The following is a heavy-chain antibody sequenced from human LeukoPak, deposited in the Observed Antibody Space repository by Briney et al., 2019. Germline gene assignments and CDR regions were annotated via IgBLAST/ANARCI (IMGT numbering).Heavy chain of an antibody. CDR1: GITFSTNA. CDR3: ARDPNWGIDY. D-gene: IGHD7-27*01. J-gene: IGHJ4*02. CDR2: ISYDGSNK. V-gene: IGHV3-30-3*01. Sequence: PGGSLRLSCEASGITFSTNAMSWVRQAPGKGLEWVAVISYDGSNKYYADSVKGRFTISRDNSKNTLYLQMSSLRAEDTAVYYCARDPNWGIDYWGQGTLVTVSS.